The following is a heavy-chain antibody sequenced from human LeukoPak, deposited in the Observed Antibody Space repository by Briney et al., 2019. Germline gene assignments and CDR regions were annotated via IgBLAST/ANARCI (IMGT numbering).Heavy chain of an antibody. CDR2: IKQDGSEK. CDR1: GFTFSSYA. Sequence: PGRSLRLSCAASGFTFSSYAMHWVRQAPGKGLEWVANIKQDGSEKYYVDSVKGRFTISRDNAKNSLYLQMNSLRAEDTAVYYCARDLTTVTPGVDYWGQGTLVTVSS. J-gene: IGHJ4*02. D-gene: IGHD4-17*01. CDR3: ARDLTTVTPGVDY. V-gene: IGHV3-7*01.